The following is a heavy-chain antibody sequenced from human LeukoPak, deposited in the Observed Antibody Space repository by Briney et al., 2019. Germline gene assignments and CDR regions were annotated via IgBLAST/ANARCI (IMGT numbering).Heavy chain of an antibody. CDR3: VKDATLNPYSGSYSDY. CDR2: ISGSGGST. CDR1: GFTFSSYA. D-gene: IGHD1-26*01. J-gene: IGHJ4*02. V-gene: IGHV3-23*01. Sequence: GGSLRLSCAASGFTFSSYAMSWVRQAPGKGLEWVSAISGSGGSTYHADSVKGRFTISRDNSENTLSLQMNNLRAEDTALYYCVKDATLNPYSGSYSDYWGQGTLVTVSS.